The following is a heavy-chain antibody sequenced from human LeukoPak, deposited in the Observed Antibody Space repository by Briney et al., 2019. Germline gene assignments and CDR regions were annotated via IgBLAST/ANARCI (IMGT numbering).Heavy chain of an antibody. Sequence: PGGSLRLSCAASGFTFSSYSMHWVRQAPGKGLEWVSSISSASAYRYYADSVKGRFTISRDSAKNSLHLQMNSLRAEDSAVYYCTRGPTLIRGAGTWPLDDWGQGTLVTVSS. CDR3: TRGPTLIRGAGTWPLDD. CDR1: GFTFSSYS. CDR2: ISSASAYR. J-gene: IGHJ4*02. V-gene: IGHV3-21*01. D-gene: IGHD6-19*01.